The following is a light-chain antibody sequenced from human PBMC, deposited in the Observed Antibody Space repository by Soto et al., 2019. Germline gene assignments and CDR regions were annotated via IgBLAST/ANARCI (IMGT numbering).Light chain of an antibody. CDR3: QQYGSSPPYT. J-gene: IGKJ2*01. V-gene: IGKV3-20*01. CDR1: QSVSSSS. Sequence: EIVLTQSPDTLSLSPGERATLSCRASQSVSSSSLAWYQQKPGQAPRLLIYAASSRATGIPDRFSGSGSGTDFTLTISRLEPEDVAVYYCQQYGSSPPYTFGQGTKLEIK. CDR2: AAS.